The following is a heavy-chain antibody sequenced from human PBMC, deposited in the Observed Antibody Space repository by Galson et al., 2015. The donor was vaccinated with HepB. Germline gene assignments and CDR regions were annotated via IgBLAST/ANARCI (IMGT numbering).Heavy chain of an antibody. Sequence: SETLSLTCNVSGDSINSRSHYWGWIRQSPGTGLAWIASVFYSGSTYYNPSLKSRVTVSVDTSQNHFSLRLSSVTAADTAIYYCARHRIVVVPGSIHPGHIDSWGQGTLVAVSS. D-gene: IGHD2-15*01. V-gene: IGHV4-39*01. CDR3: ARHRIVVVPGSIHPGHIDS. J-gene: IGHJ4*02. CDR1: GDSINSRSHY. CDR2: VFYSGST.